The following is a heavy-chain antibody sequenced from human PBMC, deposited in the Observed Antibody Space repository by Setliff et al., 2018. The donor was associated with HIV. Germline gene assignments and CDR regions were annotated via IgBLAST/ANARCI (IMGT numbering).Heavy chain of an antibody. V-gene: IGHV1-69*10. CDR1: GGTFTSYA. Sequence: ASVKVSCKASGGTFTSYAIHWVRQAPGQGLEWMGGIIPIVGVTNYAQKFQVRVTITADKSTNTAYMDLHSLTSEDTAVYYCARNSDTAGYFLYWGQGTPVTVSS. CDR2: IIPIVGVT. CDR3: ARNSDTAGYFLY. D-gene: IGHD6-13*01. J-gene: IGHJ1*01.